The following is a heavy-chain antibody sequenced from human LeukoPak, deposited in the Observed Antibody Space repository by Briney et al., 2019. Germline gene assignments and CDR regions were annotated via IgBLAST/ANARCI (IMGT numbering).Heavy chain of an antibody. J-gene: IGHJ6*02. V-gene: IGHV1-2*02. D-gene: IGHD4-17*01. CDR2: INPNSGGT. CDR1: GYTFTGYY. CDR3: ASPKDGVRPYYYYGMDV. Sequence: ASVKVSCKASGYTFTGYYMHWVRQAPGQALEWMGWINPNSGGTNYAQKFQGRVTMTRDTSISTAYMELSRLRSDDTAVYYCASPKDGVRPYYYYGMDVWGQGTTVTVSS.